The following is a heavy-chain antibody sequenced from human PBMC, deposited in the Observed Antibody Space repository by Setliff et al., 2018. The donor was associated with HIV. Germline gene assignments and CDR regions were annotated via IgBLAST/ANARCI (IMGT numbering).Heavy chain of an antibody. J-gene: IGHJ5*02. CDR3: ARRTFGSGRLDP. V-gene: IGHV4-61*09. CDR2: IHTTGST. D-gene: IGHD3-16*01. CDR1: GDSISSGSYY. Sequence: PSETLSLTCSVSGDSISSGSYYWSWIRLPAGKGLEWIGQIHTTGSTNYNPSLESRLTISIDTSKNQFSLKLNSVTATDTAVYYCARRTFGSGRLDPWGQGTQVTVSS.